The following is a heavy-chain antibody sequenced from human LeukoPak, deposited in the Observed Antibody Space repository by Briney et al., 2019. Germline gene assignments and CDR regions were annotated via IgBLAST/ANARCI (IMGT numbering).Heavy chain of an antibody. CDR2: ISSSSSYI. V-gene: IGHV3-21*01. CDR1: GFTFSSYS. Sequence: GGSLRLSCAASGFTFSSYSMNWVRQAPGKGLEWVSSISSSSSYIYYADSVKGRFTISRDNAKNSLYLQMNSLRAEDTAVYYCARVPTVTGGFDYWGQGTLVTVSS. CDR3: ARVPTVTGGFDY. D-gene: IGHD4-11*01. J-gene: IGHJ4*02.